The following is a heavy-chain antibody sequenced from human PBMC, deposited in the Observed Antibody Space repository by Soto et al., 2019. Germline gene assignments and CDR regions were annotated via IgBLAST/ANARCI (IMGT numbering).Heavy chain of an antibody. CDR3: ARDTGTYSDARLDAYQI. CDR1: EYTNSDYH. D-gene: IGHD4-17*01. CDR2: INPKSGDT. V-gene: IGHV1-2*02. Sequence: ASVKVSCKASEYTNSDYHLHWVRQAPGQGLEWMGWINPKSGDTKIAQTFQGRATLTGDTAMNTAFMELGGLTSDDTAVYYCARDTGTYSDARLDAYQIWGQGKQVTV. J-gene: IGHJ3*02.